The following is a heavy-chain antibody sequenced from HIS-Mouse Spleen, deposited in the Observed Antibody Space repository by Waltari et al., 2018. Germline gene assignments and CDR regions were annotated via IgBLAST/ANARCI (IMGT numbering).Heavy chain of an antibody. D-gene: IGHD1-7*01. CDR3: ASTGYNWNYWDSDYFDY. V-gene: IGHV4-39*01. CDR1: GGSISSSSYY. J-gene: IGHJ4*02. Sequence: QLQLQESGPGLVKPSETLSLTCTVSGGSISSSSYYWGWIRQPPGKGLEWIGSIYYSGSTYYNPSLKSRVTISVDTSKNQFSLKLSSVTAADTAVYYCASTGYNWNYWDSDYFDYWGQGTLVTVSS. CDR2: IYYSGST.